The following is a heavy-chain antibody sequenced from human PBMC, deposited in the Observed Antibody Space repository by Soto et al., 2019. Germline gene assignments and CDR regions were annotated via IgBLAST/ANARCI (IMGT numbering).Heavy chain of an antibody. CDR2: ISGSPDSA. V-gene: IGHV3-23*01. Sequence: PGGSLRLSCAASGFSFRDYAMSWVRQAPGKGLEWVSTISGSPDSAFYADSVKGRFTISSDTSNNTLYLQMNSLRADDTAVYFCAKDSGLPVFGGLIHALDFWGQGTLVTVSS. D-gene: IGHD3-3*01. J-gene: IGHJ3*01. CDR1: GFSFRDYA. CDR3: AKDSGLPVFGGLIHALDF.